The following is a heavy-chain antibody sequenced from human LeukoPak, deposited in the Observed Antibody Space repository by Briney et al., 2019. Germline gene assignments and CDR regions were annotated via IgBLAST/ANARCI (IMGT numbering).Heavy chain of an antibody. V-gene: IGHV4-39*07. J-gene: IGHJ4*02. CDR3: AREGMGAY. Sequence: SETLSLTCTVSGGSISSSSYYWGWIRQPPGKGLEWIGSIYYSGSTYYNPSLKSRVTISVDTSKNQFSLKLSSVTAADTAVDYCAREGMGAYWGQGTLVTVSS. CDR2: IYYSGST. CDR1: GGSISSSSYY. D-gene: IGHD1-26*01.